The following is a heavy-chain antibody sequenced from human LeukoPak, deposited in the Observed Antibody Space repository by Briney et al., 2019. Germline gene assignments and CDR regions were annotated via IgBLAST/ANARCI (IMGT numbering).Heavy chain of an antibody. V-gene: IGHV3-15*01. Sequence: GGSLRLSCAASGFTFSSYEMNWVRQAPGKGLEWVGRIKTKADGGATDYAAPVKGRFTISRDDSKNTVFLQMDSLMTEDTAVYYCTTAVLVSGFDSWGQGTLVTVSS. CDR3: TTAVLVSGFDS. J-gene: IGHJ4*02. CDR1: GFTFSSYE. D-gene: IGHD3-16*01. CDR2: IKTKADGGAT.